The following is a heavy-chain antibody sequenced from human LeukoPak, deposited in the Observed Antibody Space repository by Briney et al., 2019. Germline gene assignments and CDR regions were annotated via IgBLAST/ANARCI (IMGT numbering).Heavy chain of an antibody. Sequence: RGASVKVSCKASGYSFTTFAMNWVRQDPGQGLEWMGWINTNTGNPPYAQDFSRRFVLSLDTSVTTTFLEISSLKAEDTAIYYCARSSWIQQSSDLWGQGTLVTVSS. J-gene: IGHJ5*02. CDR3: ARSSWIQQSSDL. D-gene: IGHD5-18*01. CDR1: GYSFTTFA. CDR2: INTNTGNP. V-gene: IGHV7-4-1*02.